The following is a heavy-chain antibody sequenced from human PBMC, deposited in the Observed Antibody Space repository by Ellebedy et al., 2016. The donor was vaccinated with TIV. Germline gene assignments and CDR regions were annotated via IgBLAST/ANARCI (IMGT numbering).Heavy chain of an antibody. V-gene: IGHV3-7*01. Sequence: GESLKISCTAPGFSISNHWMSWLRQAPGKGLEWVANIKQDGSEKYYVDSVKGRFTISRDNAKNSLYLQMNSLRAEDTAMYYCTRIRGGQWLVDYWGQGALVTVSS. J-gene: IGHJ4*02. CDR2: IKQDGSEK. D-gene: IGHD6-19*01. CDR1: GFSISNHW. CDR3: TRIRGGQWLVDY.